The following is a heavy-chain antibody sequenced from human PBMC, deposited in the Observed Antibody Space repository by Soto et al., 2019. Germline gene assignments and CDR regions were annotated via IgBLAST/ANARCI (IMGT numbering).Heavy chain of an antibody. J-gene: IGHJ5*02. CDR2: ISYDGSNK. V-gene: IGHV3-30-3*01. CDR3: ARGITGSRLNGNWFDP. Sequence: QVQLVESGGGVVQPGRSLRLSCAASGFTFSSYAMHWVRQAPGKGLEWVAVISYDGSNKYYADSVKGRFTISRDNSKNTLDLHMNSLRAEDTAVYYCARGITGSRLNGNWFDPWGQGTLVTVSS. D-gene: IGHD1-20*01. CDR1: GFTFSSYA.